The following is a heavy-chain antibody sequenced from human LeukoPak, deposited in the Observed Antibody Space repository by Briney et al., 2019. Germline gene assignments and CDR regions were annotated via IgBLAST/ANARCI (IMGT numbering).Heavy chain of an antibody. CDR1: GYTLTELS. V-gene: IGHV1-24*01. CDR2: FDPEDGET. D-gene: IGHD2-15*01. Sequence: ASVKVSCKVSGYTLTELSMHWVRQAPGKGLEWMGGFDPEDGETIYAQKFQGRVTMTEDTSTDTAYMELSSLRSEDTAVYYCARSVEGYCRGGSCYYYSYYMDVWGKGTTVTVSS. J-gene: IGHJ6*03. CDR3: ARSVEGYCRGGSCYYYSYYMDV.